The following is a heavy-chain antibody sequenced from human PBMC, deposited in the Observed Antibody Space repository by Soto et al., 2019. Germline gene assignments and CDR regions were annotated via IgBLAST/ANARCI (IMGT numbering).Heavy chain of an antibody. CDR1: GITISNYP. CDR3: VKDDGGYPSTAPH. J-gene: IGHJ4*02. CDR2: ISGSGDRT. V-gene: IGHV3-23*01. Sequence: EVQLLESGGGLVQPGGSLRLSFAASGITISNYPMSWVRQAPGKGLDWVSGISGSGDRTYYGDSAKGRFTISKDISKNSLTLQLDSLGVEDTAVYFCVKDDGGYPSTAPHWGQGTLVTVSS. D-gene: IGHD3-22*01.